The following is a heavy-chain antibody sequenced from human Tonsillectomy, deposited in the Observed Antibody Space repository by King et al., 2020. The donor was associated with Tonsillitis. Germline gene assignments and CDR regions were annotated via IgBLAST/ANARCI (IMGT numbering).Heavy chain of an antibody. CDR1: GFTFSNYY. D-gene: IGHD2-2*01. J-gene: IGHJ6*02. CDR3: ARDSSTSSYYYYGMDV. CDR2: ISNSGSTI. V-gene: IGHV3-11*01. Sequence: VQLVESGGGLVKPGGSLRLSCAASGFTFSNYYMSWIRQAPGKGLEWVSYISNSGSTIYYADSVKGRFTIPRDNAKNSLYLQMNSLRAEDTAVYYCARDSSTSSYYYYGMDVWGQGTTVTVSS.